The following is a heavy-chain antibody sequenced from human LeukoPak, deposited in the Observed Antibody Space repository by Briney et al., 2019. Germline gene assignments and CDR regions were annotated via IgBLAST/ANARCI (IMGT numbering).Heavy chain of an antibody. D-gene: IGHD6-13*01. V-gene: IGHV1-18*01. CDR2: ISAYNGNT. CDR1: GYTFTSYG. J-gene: IGHJ4*02. Sequence: ASVKVSCKASGYTFTSYGISWVRQAPGQGLEWMGWISAYNGNTNYAQKLQGRVTMTTDTSTSTAYMELRSLRSDDTAVYYCARAAPPPQQLLFFDYWGQGTLVTVSS. CDR3: ARAAPPPQQLLFFDY.